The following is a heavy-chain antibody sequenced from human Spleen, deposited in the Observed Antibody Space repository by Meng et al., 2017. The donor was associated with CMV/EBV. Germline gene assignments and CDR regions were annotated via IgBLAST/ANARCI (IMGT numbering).Heavy chain of an antibody. V-gene: IGHV3-7*01. J-gene: IGHJ4*02. CDR2: IKQDGSEK. D-gene: IGHD6-6*01. CDR3: ARERTSFLDY. Sequence: GGSLRLSCAASGFTFSSYAMHWVRQAPGKGLGWVANIKQDGSEKYYVDSVKGRFTISRDNAKNSLYLQMNSLRAEDTAVYYCARERTSFLDYWGQGTLVTVSS. CDR1: GFTFSSYA.